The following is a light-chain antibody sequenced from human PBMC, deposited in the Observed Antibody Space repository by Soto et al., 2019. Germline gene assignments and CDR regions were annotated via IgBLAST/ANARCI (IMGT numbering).Light chain of an antibody. CDR2: CAS. J-gene: IGKJ2*01. CDR1: QTISSN. CDR3: QHYHNWPPQYT. Sequence: EIVMTQSPATLSVSPGEGASLSCRASQTISSNLAWYQQKPHQAPRRLLHCASTRATGVPARFSGSGSGTESTFTLTSLQSEDFAFYYCQHYHNWPPQYTFGQGTQLQIK. V-gene: IGKV3-15*01.